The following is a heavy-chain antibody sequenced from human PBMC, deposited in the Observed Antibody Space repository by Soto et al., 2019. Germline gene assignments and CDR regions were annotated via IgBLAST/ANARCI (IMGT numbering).Heavy chain of an antibody. Sequence: AWTPRLSCAASGFTFSRYGMHWVRQAPGKGLEWVAVTWYDGSDKYYADSVKGRFTISRDNSKKTLDLQMSSLRAEDTAVDYWAKGLSSKFEGFDCWGQGTMVT. V-gene: IGHV3-33*06. D-gene: IGHD4-4*01. CDR3: AKGLSSKFEGFDC. J-gene: IGHJ3*01. CDR1: GFTFSRYG. CDR2: TWYDGSDK.